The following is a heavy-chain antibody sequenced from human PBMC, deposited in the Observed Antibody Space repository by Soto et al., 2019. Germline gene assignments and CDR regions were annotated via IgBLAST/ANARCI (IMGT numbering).Heavy chain of an antibody. Sequence: PGGSLRLSCAASGFTFSSYAMHWVRQAPGKGLEWVAVISYDGSNKYYADSVKGRFTISRDNSKNTLYLQMNSLRAEDTAVYYCARELAAAGPPGEDYYYGMDVWGQGTTVTVSS. CDR2: ISYDGSNK. V-gene: IGHV3-30-3*01. CDR3: ARELAAAGPPGEDYYYGMDV. D-gene: IGHD6-13*01. J-gene: IGHJ6*02. CDR1: GFTFSSYA.